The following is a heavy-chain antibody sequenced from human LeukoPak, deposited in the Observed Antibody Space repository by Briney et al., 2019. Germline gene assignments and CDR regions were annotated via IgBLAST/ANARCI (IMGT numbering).Heavy chain of an antibody. V-gene: IGHV3-7*01. CDR2: VNQDGSDR. Sequence: PGGSLRLSCAASGFTFSDYYMGWIRLAPGKGLEWVANVNQDGSDRYYVDSVKGRFTISRDSAKNSLYLQMNSLRAEDTAVYYCARSNYFDFWGQGTLVTVSS. CDR1: GFTFSDYY. J-gene: IGHJ4*02. CDR3: ARSNYFDF.